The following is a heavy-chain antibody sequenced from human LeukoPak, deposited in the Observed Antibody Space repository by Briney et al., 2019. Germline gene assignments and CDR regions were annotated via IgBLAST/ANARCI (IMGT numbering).Heavy chain of an antibody. V-gene: IGHV1-24*01. CDR3: AILGASSYYYYYGMDV. Sequence: ASVKVSCKVSGYTLTELSMHWVRRAPGKGLEWMGGFDPEDGETIYAQKFQGRVTMTEDTSTDTAYMELSSLRSEDTAVYYCAILGASSYYYYYGMDVWGQGTTVTVSS. CDR1: GYTLTELS. J-gene: IGHJ6*02. D-gene: IGHD3-10*01. CDR2: FDPEDGET.